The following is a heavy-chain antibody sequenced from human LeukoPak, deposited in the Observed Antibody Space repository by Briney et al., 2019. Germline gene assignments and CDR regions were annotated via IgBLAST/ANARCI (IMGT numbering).Heavy chain of an antibody. CDR1: GGSISSSRFY. V-gene: IGHV4-39*01. CDR3: ARHQSGSYLDAFDI. D-gene: IGHD1-26*01. CDR2: VYYSGNT. J-gene: IGHJ3*02. Sequence: PSETLSLTCSVSGGSISSSRFYWGWIRQPPGKGLEWIGSVYYSGNTYYNPSLKSRVTISVDTSKNQFSLKLSSVTATDPAVYYCARHQSGSYLDAFDIWGQGTMVTVSS.